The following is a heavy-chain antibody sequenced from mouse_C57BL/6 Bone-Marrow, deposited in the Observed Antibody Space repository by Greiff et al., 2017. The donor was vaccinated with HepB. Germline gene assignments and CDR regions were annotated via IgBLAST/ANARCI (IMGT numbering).Heavy chain of an antibody. CDR3: ASNWDLSYWYFDV. D-gene: IGHD4-1*01. Sequence: VQLQQPGAELVKPGASVKLSCKASGYTFTSYWMHWVKQRPGQGLEWIGMIHPNSGSTNYNEKFKSKATLTVDKSSSTAYMQLSSLTSEDSAVYYCASNWDLSYWYFDVWGTGTTVTVSS. V-gene: IGHV1-64*01. CDR2: IHPNSGST. CDR1: GYTFTSYW. J-gene: IGHJ1*03.